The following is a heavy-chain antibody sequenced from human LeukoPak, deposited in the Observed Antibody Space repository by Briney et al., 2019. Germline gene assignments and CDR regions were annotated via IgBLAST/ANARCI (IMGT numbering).Heavy chain of an antibody. CDR3: ARVRLNAFDI. V-gene: IGHV1-46*01. CDR2: INPSGGST. D-gene: IGHD3-16*01. Sequence: ASVKVSCKASGYAFTSYYMHWVRQAPGQGLEWMGIINPSGGSTSYAQKFQGRVTMTRDTSTSTVYMELSSLRSDDTAVYYCARVRLNAFDIWGQGTMVIVSS. J-gene: IGHJ3*02. CDR1: GYAFTSYY.